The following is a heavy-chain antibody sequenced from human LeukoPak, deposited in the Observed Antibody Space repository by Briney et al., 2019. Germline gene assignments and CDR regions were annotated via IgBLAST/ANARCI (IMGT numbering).Heavy chain of an antibody. CDR1: GYTFTSYG. Sequence: ASVKVSCKASGYTFTSYGISWVRQAPGQGLEWMGWISAYNGNTNYAQKLQGRVTMTTDTSTSTAYMELRSLRSDDTAVYYCARGTRPYYDILTGYFDNWFDPWGQGTLVTVSS. V-gene: IGHV1-18*01. CDR2: ISAYNGNT. J-gene: IGHJ5*02. CDR3: ARGTRPYYDILTGYFDNWFDP. D-gene: IGHD3-9*01.